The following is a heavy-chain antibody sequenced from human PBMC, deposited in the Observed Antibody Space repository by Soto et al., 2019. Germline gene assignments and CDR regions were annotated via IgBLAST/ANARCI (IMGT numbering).Heavy chain of an antibody. J-gene: IGHJ6*02. D-gene: IGHD6-13*01. CDR3: ALGLGRRQLVPGTPYYYYGMDV. Sequence: SQTLSLTCAISGDSVSSNSAAWNWIRQSPSRGLEWLGRTYYRSKWYNDYAVSVKSRITINPDTSKNQFSLQLNSVTPEDTAVYYCALGLGRRQLVPGTPYYYYGMDVWGQGTTVTVSS. CDR1: GDSVSSNSAA. CDR2: TYYRSKWYN. V-gene: IGHV6-1*01.